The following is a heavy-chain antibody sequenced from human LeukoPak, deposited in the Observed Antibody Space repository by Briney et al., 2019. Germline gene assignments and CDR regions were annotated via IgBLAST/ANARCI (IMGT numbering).Heavy chain of an antibody. Sequence: GGSLRLSCAASGFTFSSYAMHWVRQAPGKGLEWVAVISYDGSNKYYADSVKGRFTISRDNSKNTLYLQMNSLRAEDTAVYYCAREEMGATWFDPWGQGTLVTVSS. D-gene: IGHD1-26*01. CDR2: ISYDGSNK. CDR1: GFTFSSYA. J-gene: IGHJ5*02. CDR3: AREEMGATWFDP. V-gene: IGHV3-30*04.